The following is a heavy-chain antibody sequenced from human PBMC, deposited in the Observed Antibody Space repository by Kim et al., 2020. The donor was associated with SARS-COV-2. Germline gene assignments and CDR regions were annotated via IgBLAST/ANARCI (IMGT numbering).Heavy chain of an antibody. D-gene: IGHD4-17*01. Sequence: GGSLRLSCAASGFTFSSYGMHWVRQAPGKGLEWVAVISYDGSNKYYADSVKGRFTISRDNSKNTLYLQMNSLRAEDTAVYYCAKSGRGHGDYDDYFDYWG. CDR2: ISYDGSNK. CDR3: AKSGRGHGDYDDYFDY. J-gene: IGHJ4*01. CDR1: GFTFSSYG. V-gene: IGHV3-30*18.